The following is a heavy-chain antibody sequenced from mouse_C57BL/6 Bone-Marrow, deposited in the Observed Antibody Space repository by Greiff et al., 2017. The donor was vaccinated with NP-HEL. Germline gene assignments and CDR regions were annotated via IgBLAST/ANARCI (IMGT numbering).Heavy chain of an antibody. J-gene: IGHJ1*03. CDR2: ISNLAYSI. CDR1: GFTFSDYG. Sequence: DVKLVESGGGLVQPGGALKLSCAASGFTFSDYGMAWVRQAPRKGPEWVAFISNLAYSIYYADTVTGRLTISRENAKNTLYLEMSSLRSEDTAMYYCARQRFPEGYFDVWGTGTTVTVSS. CDR3: ARQRFPEGYFDV. V-gene: IGHV5-15*01.